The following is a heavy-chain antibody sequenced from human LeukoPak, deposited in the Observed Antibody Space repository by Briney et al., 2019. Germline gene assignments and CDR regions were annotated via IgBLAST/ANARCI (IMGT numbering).Heavy chain of an antibody. CDR3: ARGDCSSTSCYTFLGY. J-gene: IGHJ4*02. CDR2: INSDGSST. Sequence: PGGSLRLSCAASGFTFSSYWMHWARQAPGKGLVWVSRINSDGSSTSYADSVKGRFTISRDNAKNTLYLQMNSLRAEDTALYYCARGDCSSTSCYTFLGYWGQGTLVTVSS. CDR1: GFTFSSYW. V-gene: IGHV3-74*01. D-gene: IGHD2-2*02.